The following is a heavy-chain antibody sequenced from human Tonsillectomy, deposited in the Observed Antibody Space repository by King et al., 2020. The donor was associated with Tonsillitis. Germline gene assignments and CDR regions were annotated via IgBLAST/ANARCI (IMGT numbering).Heavy chain of an antibody. D-gene: IGHD3-3*01. CDR1: GFTFSSYA. V-gene: IGHV3-23*04. CDR2: ISGSGGST. J-gene: IGHJ6*02. Sequence: EVQLVESGGGLIQPGGSLRLSCAASGFTFSSYAMNWVRQAPGKGLEWVSGISGSGGSTYYADSVEGRFAISRDNSKNTPYLQMNSLRAEDTAVYYCAKDRDFWSPHGMDVWGQGTTVTVSS. CDR3: AKDRDFWSPHGMDV.